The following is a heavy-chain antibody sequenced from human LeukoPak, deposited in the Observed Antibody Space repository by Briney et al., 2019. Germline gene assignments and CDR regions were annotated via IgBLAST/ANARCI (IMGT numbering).Heavy chain of an antibody. Sequence: ASVKVSCKASGYTFTGHYIHWVRQAPGQGLEWMGWINPKNAGTNYAQKFQGRVTMTRDTSTSTAYMELSRLRSDDSAVYYCARTLYIAAAPGGFDYWGQGTLVAVSS. CDR1: GYTFTGHY. CDR3: ARTLYIAAAPGGFDY. J-gene: IGHJ4*02. CDR2: INPKNAGT. D-gene: IGHD6-13*01. V-gene: IGHV1-2*02.